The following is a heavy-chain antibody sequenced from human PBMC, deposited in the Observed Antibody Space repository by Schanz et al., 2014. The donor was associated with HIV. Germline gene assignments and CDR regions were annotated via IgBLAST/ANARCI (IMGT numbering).Heavy chain of an antibody. CDR2: IYTTGDT. Sequence: EVQLVESGGGLVQPGGSLRLSCAASGFTFSSYDMHWFRQGRGKGLEWVSTIYTTGDTYYQASVEGRFTISRENAKNSLYLQMNSLRAGDTAVYYCARWGRNGQGHGMDVWGQGTTVIVSS. CDR3: ARWGRNGQGHGMDV. D-gene: IGHD7-27*01. J-gene: IGHJ6*02. V-gene: IGHV3-13*01. CDR1: GFTFSSYD.